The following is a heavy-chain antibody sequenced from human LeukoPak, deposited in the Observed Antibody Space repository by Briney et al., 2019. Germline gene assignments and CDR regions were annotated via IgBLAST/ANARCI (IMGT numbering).Heavy chain of an antibody. V-gene: IGHV3-23*01. CDR2: NSGSGGTT. CDR3: AKDWGTDYFDY. Sequence: GGSLRLSCAASGFTFSSFAMSWVRQAPGKGLEWVSANSGSGGTTYYADSVKGRFTISRDNSKNTLYLQMNSLRAEDTAVYYCAKDWGTDYFDYWGQGTLVTVSS. J-gene: IGHJ4*02. D-gene: IGHD3-16*01. CDR1: GFTFSSFA.